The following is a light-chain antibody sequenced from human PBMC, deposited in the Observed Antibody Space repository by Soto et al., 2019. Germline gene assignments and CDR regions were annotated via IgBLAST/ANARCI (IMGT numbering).Light chain of an antibody. CDR2: DVS. J-gene: IGLJ1*01. CDR3: CSFAGSYTLYV. CDR1: SSDVGGYSY. V-gene: IGLV2-11*01. Sequence: QSVLTQPRSVSGSPGQSVTISCTGTSSDVGGYSYVSWFQQHPGKAPKLMIYDVSKWPSGVPDRFSGSKSGNTASLTISGLQAEDEADYYCCSFAGSYTLYVFGTGTKLTVL.